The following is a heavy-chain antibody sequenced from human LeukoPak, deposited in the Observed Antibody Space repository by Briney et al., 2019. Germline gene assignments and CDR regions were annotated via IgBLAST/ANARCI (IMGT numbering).Heavy chain of an antibody. D-gene: IGHD2-2*01. CDR1: GFTFDDYG. CDR2: VNWNGSST. V-gene: IGHV3-20*04. J-gene: IGHJ6*03. Sequence: PGGSLRLSCAAAGFTFDDYGVSWVSQAPGKGLEWVSGVNWNGSSTGYADSVKGRFTISRDNAKKYLYLQMNSLRAEDTALYYCARDASCSSTSCNYYYYYYMDVWGKGTTVTVSS. CDR3: ARDASCSSTSCNYYYYYYMDV.